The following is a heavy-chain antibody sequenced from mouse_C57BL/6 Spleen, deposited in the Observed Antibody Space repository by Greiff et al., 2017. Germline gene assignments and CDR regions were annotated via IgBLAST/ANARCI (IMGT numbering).Heavy chain of an antibody. D-gene: IGHD2-1*01. CDR3: ARDGNYGDYYAMDY. Sequence: VQLQQSGPELVKPGASVKIPCKASGYTFTDYNLDWVKQSHGKSLEWIGDINPNNGGTIYNQKFKGKATLTVDKSSSTAYMELRSLTSEDTAVYYCARDGNYGDYYAMDYWGQGTSVTVSS. CDR1: GYTFTDYN. V-gene: IGHV1-18*01. J-gene: IGHJ4*01. CDR2: INPNNGGT.